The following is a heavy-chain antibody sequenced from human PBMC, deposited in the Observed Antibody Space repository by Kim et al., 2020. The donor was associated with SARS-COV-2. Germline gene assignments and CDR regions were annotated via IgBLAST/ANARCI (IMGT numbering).Heavy chain of an antibody. D-gene: IGHD3-10*01. Sequence: TSYADSVKGRFTISRDNSKNTLYLQIDSLRAEDTAVYYCAKDLSGLAKVNWGQGTLVAVSS. J-gene: IGHJ4*02. V-gene: IGHV3-23*01. CDR2: T. CDR3: AKDLSGLAKVN.